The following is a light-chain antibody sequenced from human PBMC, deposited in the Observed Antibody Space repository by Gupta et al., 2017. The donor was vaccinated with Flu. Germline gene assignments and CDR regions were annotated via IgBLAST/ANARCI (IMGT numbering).Light chain of an antibody. Sequence: DIVMPQSQDSLAVSLGERATINCKSSQSLLYSFDNENYLAWYQQKPGQPPKPLIYWASTRASGVPDRYSGSGSGTDFTLTITSLQAEDVAVYYCQQYYDTPISFGPGTRVAVK. CDR1: QSLLYSFDNENY. V-gene: IGKV4-1*01. CDR2: WAS. J-gene: IGKJ3*01. CDR3: QQYYDTPIS.